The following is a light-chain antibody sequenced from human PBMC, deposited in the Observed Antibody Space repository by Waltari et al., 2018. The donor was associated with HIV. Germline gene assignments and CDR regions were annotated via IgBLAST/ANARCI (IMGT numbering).Light chain of an antibody. CDR3: QAWDSSVV. Sequence: SYELTQPPSVSVSPGQTASITCSGDKLGDKYACWYQQKPGQSPLLVIYEDSKRPSGIPERFSGSNSGKTATLTISGTQAMDEADYYCQAWDSSVVFGGGTKLTVL. CDR1: KLGDKY. CDR2: EDS. V-gene: IGLV3-1*01. J-gene: IGLJ2*01.